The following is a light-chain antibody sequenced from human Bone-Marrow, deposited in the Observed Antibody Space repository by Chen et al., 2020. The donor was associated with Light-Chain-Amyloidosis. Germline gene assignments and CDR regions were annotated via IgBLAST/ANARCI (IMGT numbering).Light chain of an antibody. Sequence: QSVLTQPPSASGTPGHRVTISCSGGISNIGSNSVNWHQQLPGTAPRLLIYNNDRRPSGVPDRFSGSKSGTSASLAISGLQSEDEADYYCDAWDDSLNGPMFGGGTKLTVL. CDR2: NND. CDR3: DAWDDSLNGPM. J-gene: IGLJ3*02. V-gene: IGLV1-44*01. CDR1: ISNIGSNS.